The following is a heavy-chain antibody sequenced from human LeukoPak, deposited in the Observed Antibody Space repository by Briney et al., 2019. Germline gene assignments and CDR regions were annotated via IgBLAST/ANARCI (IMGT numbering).Heavy chain of an antibody. J-gene: IGHJ4*02. V-gene: IGHV6-1*01. CDR2: KYYRSRWYN. CDR3: ARGGLLLQYYYGSGSYKNFDY. CDR1: GDSVSSNSAA. Sequence: SQTLSLTCAISGDSVSSNSAAWNWIRKSPSRGLEWLGRKYYRSRWYNDYAVSVKSRITINPDTSKNQFSLQLNSVTPEDTAVYYCARGGLLLQYYYGSGSYKNFDYWGQGTLVTVSS. D-gene: IGHD3-10*01.